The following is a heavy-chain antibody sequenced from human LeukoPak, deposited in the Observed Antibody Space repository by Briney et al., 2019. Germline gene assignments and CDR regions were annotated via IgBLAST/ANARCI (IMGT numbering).Heavy chain of an antibody. CDR2: ISAYNGNT. J-gene: IGHJ4*02. CDR3: AREGVATTFDY. D-gene: IGHD1-26*01. Sequence: ASEKVSCKASGYTFTSFGISWVRQAPGQMLEWMGWISAYNGNTNYAQKLQGRVTMTTDTSTTTAYMELRSLRSDDTAVYYCAREGVATTFDYWGQGTLVTVSS. V-gene: IGHV1-18*01. CDR1: GYTFTSFG.